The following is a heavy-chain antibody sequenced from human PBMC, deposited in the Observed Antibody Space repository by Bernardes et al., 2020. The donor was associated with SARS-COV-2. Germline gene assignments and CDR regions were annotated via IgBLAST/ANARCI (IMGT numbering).Heavy chain of an antibody. CDR2: ISYDGSNK. D-gene: IGHD3-16*01. V-gene: IGHV3-30*06. Sequence: GGSLRLSCAASGFTFSSYGMHWVRQAPGKGLEWVAVISYDGSNKYYADSVKGRFTISRDNSKNTLYLQMNSLRAEDTAVYYCARDSWRVWYYYYYGMDVWGQGTTVTVSS. CDR3: ARDSWRVWYYYYYGMDV. J-gene: IGHJ6*02. CDR1: GFTFSSYG.